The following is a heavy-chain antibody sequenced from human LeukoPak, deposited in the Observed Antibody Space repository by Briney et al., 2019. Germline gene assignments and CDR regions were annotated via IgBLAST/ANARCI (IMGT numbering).Heavy chain of an antibody. CDR1: GFTFSIYA. D-gene: IGHD1-26*01. Sequence: GGSLRLSCAASGFTFSIYAMSWVRQAPGKGLEWVSTISGSGGVTYYPDSVRGRFTISRDNSKNTLHLQMDSLRAEDTAIYDCAKWPEGATPKFHYWGQGTLVTVSS. J-gene: IGHJ4*02. CDR2: ISGSGGVT. V-gene: IGHV3-23*01. CDR3: AKWPEGATPKFHY.